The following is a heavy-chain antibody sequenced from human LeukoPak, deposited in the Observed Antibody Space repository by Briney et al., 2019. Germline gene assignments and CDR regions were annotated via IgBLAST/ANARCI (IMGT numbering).Heavy chain of an antibody. CDR3: AKPGSGTTVTSD. Sequence: GGSLTLSCAASGFTFKNYAMHWVRQAPGKGLEWVAFISYDGRNENYAKFVKGRFTISRDNSGSTLYLQMNSLRGEDTALYYCAKPGSGTTVTSDWGQGTLDTVSS. D-gene: IGHD4-17*01. V-gene: IGHV3-30*18. CDR1: GFTFKNYA. J-gene: IGHJ4*02. CDR2: ISYDGRNE.